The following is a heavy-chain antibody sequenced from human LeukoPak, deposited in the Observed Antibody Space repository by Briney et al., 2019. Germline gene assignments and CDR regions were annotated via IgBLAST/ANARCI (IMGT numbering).Heavy chain of an antibody. CDR3: ARMFGAGQYYFDS. CDR1: GFIVRNNY. CDR2: LYIGGPT. J-gene: IGHJ4*02. V-gene: IGHV3-53*01. D-gene: IGHD3-16*01. Sequence: GGSLRLSCAVSGFIVRNNYMSWVRQAPGKGLEWVSSLYIGGPTYYSDSVKGRFSISRDNSDNVLYLQMNNLKTEDTALYYCARMFGAGQYYFDSWGLGTLSSSLQ.